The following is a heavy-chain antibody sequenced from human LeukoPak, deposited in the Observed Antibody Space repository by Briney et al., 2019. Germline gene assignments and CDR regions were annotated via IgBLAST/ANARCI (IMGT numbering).Heavy chain of an antibody. CDR3: ARGDAVAGFDY. CDR1: GFTVSSNY. J-gene: IGHJ4*02. CDR2: IYSGGST. D-gene: IGHD6-19*01. V-gene: IGHV3-53*01. Sequence: SGGSLRLSCAASGFTVSSNYMSWVRQAPGKGLEWVSVIYSGGSTYYADSVKGRFTISRDNSKNTLYLQMNTLRAEDTAVYYCARGDAVAGFDYWGQGTLVTVSS.